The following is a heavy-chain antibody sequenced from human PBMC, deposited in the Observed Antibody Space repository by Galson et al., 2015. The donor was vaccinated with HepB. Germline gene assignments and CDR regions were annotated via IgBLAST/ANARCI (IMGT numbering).Heavy chain of an antibody. CDR3: AKDRRATVVTRYFDY. CDR1: GFTFSSYG. D-gene: IGHD4-23*01. CDR2: IWYDGSNK. Sequence: SLRLSCAASGFTFSSYGMHWVRQAPGKGLEWVAVIWYDGSNKYYADSVKGRFTISRDNSKNTLYLQMNSLRAEDTAVYYCAKDRRATVVTRYFDYWGQGTLVTVSS. J-gene: IGHJ4*02. V-gene: IGHV3-33*06.